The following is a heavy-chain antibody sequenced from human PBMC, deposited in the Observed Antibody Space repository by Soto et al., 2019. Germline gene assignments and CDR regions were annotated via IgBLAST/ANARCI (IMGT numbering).Heavy chain of an antibody. J-gene: IGHJ6*02. Sequence: EVQLVESGGGLVKPGGSLRLSCAASGFTFNNAWMGWVRQAPGKGLEWVGRIKSKNDGGTTDYAAPVKGRFTISRDDSTNPLYLQMNSLKTEDTAVYYCTTDLFLGGMDVWGQGTTVTVSS. CDR1: GFTFNNAW. CDR3: TTDLFLGGMDV. V-gene: IGHV3-15*01. CDR2: IKSKNDGGTT.